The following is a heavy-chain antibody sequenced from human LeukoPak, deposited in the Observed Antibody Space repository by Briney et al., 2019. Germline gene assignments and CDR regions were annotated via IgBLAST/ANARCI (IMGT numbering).Heavy chain of an antibody. CDR2: IYYSGST. CDR3: ARVLSSGWSDPLFDY. Sequence: SETLSLTXTVSGGSISSYYWSWIRQTPGKGLEWIGYIYYSGSTNYNPSLKSRVTISVDTSKNQFSLKLSSVTAADTAVYYCARVLSSGWSDPLFDYWGQGTLVTASS. CDR1: GGSISSYY. J-gene: IGHJ4*02. D-gene: IGHD6-19*01. V-gene: IGHV4-59*01.